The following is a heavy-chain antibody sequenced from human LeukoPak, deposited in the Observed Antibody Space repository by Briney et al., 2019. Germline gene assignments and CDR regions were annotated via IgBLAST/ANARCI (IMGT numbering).Heavy chain of an antibody. J-gene: IGHJ4*02. CDR3: ARQTGSGLFILP. CDR1: GFRFSTYW. V-gene: IGHV4-39*01. D-gene: IGHD3/OR15-3a*01. Sequence: GSLRLSCEVSGFRFSTYWMTWVRQPPGKGLEWIGSIYYSGNTYYNASLKSQVSISIDTSKNQFSLKLTSVTAADTAVYYCARQTGSGLFILPGGQGTLVTVSS. CDR2: IYYSGNT.